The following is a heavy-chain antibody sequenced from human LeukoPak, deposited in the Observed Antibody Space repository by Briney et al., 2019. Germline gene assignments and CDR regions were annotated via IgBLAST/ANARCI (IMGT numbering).Heavy chain of an antibody. D-gene: IGHD2-2*01. CDR2: ISYDGSNK. CDR1: GFTFSDYA. CDR3: AKGEYCSSTSCSMELDY. J-gene: IGHJ4*02. Sequence: GGSLRLSCAASGFTFSDYAMHWVRQAPGKGLEWVAVISYDGSNKYYADSVKGRFTISRDNSKNTLYLQMNSLRAEDTAVYYCAKGEYCSSTSCSMELDYWGQGTLVTVSS. V-gene: IGHV3-30*04.